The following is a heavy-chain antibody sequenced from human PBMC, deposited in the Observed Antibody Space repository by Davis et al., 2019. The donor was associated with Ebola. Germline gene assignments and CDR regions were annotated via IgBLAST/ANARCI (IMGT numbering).Heavy chain of an antibody. J-gene: IGHJ5*02. CDR3: VRDHSGSYRGDNWFDP. CDR2: IHSDGSNT. CDR1: GFTFSSYW. V-gene: IGHV3-74*01. D-gene: IGHD1-26*01. Sequence: HTGGSLRLSCAASGFTFSSYWMHWVRQAPGKGLVWVSRIHSDGSNTNYADSVKGRFTISRDNAKNTLYLQMNSLRAEDTAVYYCVRDHSGSYRGDNWFDPWGQGTLVTVSS.